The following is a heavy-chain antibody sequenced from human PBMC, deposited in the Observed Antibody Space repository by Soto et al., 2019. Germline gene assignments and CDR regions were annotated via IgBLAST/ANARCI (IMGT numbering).Heavy chain of an antibody. J-gene: IGHJ4*02. CDR1: GGTFGSYS. D-gene: IGHD6-13*01. CDR2: IIGIFGTA. V-gene: IGHV1-69*06. Sequence: QVQLVQSGTEVKEPGSSVKVSCKASGGTFGSYSISWVRQAPGQGLEWMGGIIGIFGTANYAQKFQGRVTITADKSTSTAYMELSSLRSEDTDVYYCARQEGTAAANDYWGQGTLVTVSS. CDR3: ARQEGTAAANDY.